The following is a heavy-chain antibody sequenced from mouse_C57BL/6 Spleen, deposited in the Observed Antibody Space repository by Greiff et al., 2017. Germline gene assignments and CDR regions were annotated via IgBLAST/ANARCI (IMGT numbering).Heavy chain of an antibody. CDR2: INPSNGGT. CDR3: AREGTYYDYDGFLY. CDR1: GYTFTSYW. V-gene: IGHV1-53*01. J-gene: IGHJ2*01. Sequence: VQLQESGTELVKPGASVKLSCKASGYTFTSYWMHWVKQRPGQGLEWIGNINPSNGGTNYNEKFKSKATLTVDKSSSTAYMQLSSLTSEDSAVYYCAREGTYYDYDGFLYWGQGTTLTVSS. D-gene: IGHD2-4*01.